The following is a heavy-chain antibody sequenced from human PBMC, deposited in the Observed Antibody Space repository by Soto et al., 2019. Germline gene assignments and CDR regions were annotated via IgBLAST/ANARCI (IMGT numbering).Heavy chain of an antibody. D-gene: IGHD3-3*01. V-gene: IGHV3-7*03. Sequence: WGCRRLSCTACGLTFSRHWMSWVRQAPGNGLEWVANIKQDGSEKYYVDAVKGRFTISGDNAKNSLFLQMISLRDEDTAVYYCASRARAQVYYGFFDAWEKGARLTV. CDR1: GLTFSRHW. CDR3: ASRARAQVYYGFFDA. J-gene: IGHJ4*01. CDR2: IKQDGSEK.